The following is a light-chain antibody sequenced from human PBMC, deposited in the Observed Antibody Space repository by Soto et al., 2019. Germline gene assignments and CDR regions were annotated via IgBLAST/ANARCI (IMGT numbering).Light chain of an antibody. CDR1: QGIRND. CDR2: ATS. V-gene: IGKV1-6*01. Sequence: AIQMTQSPSSLSASVGDRVTITCRASQGIRNDLGWYQQRPGKAPKLLIYATSNLHSGVPSRFSGSGSGTDFTLTISSLQPEVFATYYCLQDYNYPRTFGQGTKVEIK. CDR3: LQDYNYPRT. J-gene: IGKJ1*01.